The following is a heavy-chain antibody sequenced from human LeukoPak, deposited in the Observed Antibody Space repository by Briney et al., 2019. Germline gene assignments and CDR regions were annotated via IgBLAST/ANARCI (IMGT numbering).Heavy chain of an antibody. V-gene: IGHV3-64*01. CDR1: GFTFSSYA. Sequence: GGSLRLSCGASGFTFSSYAMHWVLQAPGKGLEYISAISSNGGSTYYANSVKGRFTISRDNSKNTLYLQMGSLRAEDMAVYYCARDGVVGATSWFDPWGQGTLVTVSS. J-gene: IGHJ5*02. CDR3: ARDGVVGATSWFDP. D-gene: IGHD1-26*01. CDR2: ISSNGGST.